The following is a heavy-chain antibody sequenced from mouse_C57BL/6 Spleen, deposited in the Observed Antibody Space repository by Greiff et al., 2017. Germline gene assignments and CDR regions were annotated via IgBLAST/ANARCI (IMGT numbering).Heavy chain of an antibody. D-gene: IGHD2-1*01. J-gene: IGHJ1*03. V-gene: IGHV1-72*01. CDR2: IDPNSGGT. Sequence: QVQLQQPGAELVKPGASVKLSCKASGYTFTSYWMHWVKQRPGRGLEWIGRIDPNSGGTKYNETFKSKATLTVDKSSSTAYMQLSILTSEYSAVYYCASVYYGNYVVYFDVWGTGTTVTVSS. CDR3: ASVYYGNYVVYFDV. CDR1: GYTFTSYW.